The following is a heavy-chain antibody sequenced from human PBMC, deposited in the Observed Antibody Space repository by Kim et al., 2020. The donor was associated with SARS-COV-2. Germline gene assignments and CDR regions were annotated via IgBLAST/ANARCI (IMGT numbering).Heavy chain of an antibody. J-gene: IGHJ6*02. D-gene: IGHD3-3*01. CDR2: T. CDR3: ARDGDHYGMDV. Sequence: THYNPSLKSRVTISVDTSKNQFSLKLSSVIAADTAVYYCARDGDHYGMDVWGQGTTVTVSS. V-gene: IGHV4-59*01.